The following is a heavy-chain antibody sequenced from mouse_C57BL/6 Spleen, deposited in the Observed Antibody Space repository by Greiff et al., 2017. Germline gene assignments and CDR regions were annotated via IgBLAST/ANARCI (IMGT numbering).Heavy chain of an antibody. J-gene: IGHJ2*01. D-gene: IGHD1-1*02. V-gene: IGHV2-2*01. CDR1: GFSLTSYG. CDR2: IWSGGST. Sequence: QVHVKQSGPGLVQPSQSLSITCPVSGFSLTSYGVHWVRQSPGKGLEWLGVIWSGGSTDYNAAFISRLSISKDNSKSQVFFKMNSLQADDTAIYYCAREWRLWYYFDYWGQGTTLTVSS. CDR3: AREWRLWYYFDY.